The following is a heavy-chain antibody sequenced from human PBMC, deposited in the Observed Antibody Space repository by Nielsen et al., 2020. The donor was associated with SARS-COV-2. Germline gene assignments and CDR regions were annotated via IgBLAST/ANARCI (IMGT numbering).Heavy chain of an antibody. D-gene: IGHD2-8*01. J-gene: IGHJ5*02. CDR2: IYYSGST. CDR1: GGSISSSSYY. CDR3: ARVDGVSGA. Sequence: SETLSLTCTASGGSISSSSYYWGWIRQPPGKGLEWIGSIYYSGSTYYNPSLKSRVTISVDTSKNQFSLKLSSVTAADTAVYYCARVDGVSGAWGQGTLVTVSS. V-gene: IGHV4-39*07.